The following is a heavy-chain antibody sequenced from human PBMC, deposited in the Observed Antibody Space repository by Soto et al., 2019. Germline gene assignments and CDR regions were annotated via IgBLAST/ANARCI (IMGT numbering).Heavy chain of an antibody. J-gene: IGHJ5*02. V-gene: IGHV1-69*13. CDR3: ARDLSQMATTNWFDP. CDR2: IIPIFGTA. D-gene: IGHD1-1*01. Sequence: GASVKVSCKASGGTFSSYAISWVRQAPGQGLEWMGGIIPIFGTANYAQKFQGRVTITADESTSTAYMELSSLRSEDTAVYYRARDLSQMATTNWFDPWGQGTLVTVSS. CDR1: GGTFSSYA.